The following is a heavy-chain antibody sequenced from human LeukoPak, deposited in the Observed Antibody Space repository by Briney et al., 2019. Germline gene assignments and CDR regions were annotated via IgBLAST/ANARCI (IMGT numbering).Heavy chain of an antibody. CDR2: ISGSGGST. CDR3: AKDPRTSMVRGSDY. V-gene: IGHV3-23*01. Sequence: GGSLRLSCAASGFTFSSYAMSGVRQAPGKGLEWGSAISGSGGSTYYADSVKGRFTISRDNSKNTLYLQVNSLRAEDTAVYYCAKDPRTSMVRGSDYWGQGTLVTVSS. CDR1: GFTFSSYA. D-gene: IGHD5-18*01. J-gene: IGHJ4*02.